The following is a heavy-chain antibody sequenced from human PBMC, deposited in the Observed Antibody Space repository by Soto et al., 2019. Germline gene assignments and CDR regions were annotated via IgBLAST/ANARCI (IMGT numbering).Heavy chain of an antibody. V-gene: IGHV1-69*06. CDR2: IIPNSSAT. Sequence: AASLKVYCKTSGDSISVYVVHWVRQTPGQGLEWMGRIIPNSSATDYAQKFQGRVTITADKSPSTSYMQLSSLTSEDTAVYYCARNLNRTVSPAFDFWGQGTLVTVSS. J-gene: IGHJ4*03. D-gene: IGHD1-1*01. CDR1: GDSISVYV. CDR3: ARNLNRTVSPAFDF.